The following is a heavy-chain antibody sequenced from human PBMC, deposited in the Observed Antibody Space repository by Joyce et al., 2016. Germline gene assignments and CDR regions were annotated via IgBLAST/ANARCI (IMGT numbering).Heavy chain of an antibody. Sequence: QVQLVQSGAEVQKPGASVKVSCKASGYTFTGYYMHWVRQAPGQGLEWMGRINHNSGGTNFAQKCQGRVTMTRDTSISTAYMELIRLRSDDTALYYCARVLVGDCSGGSGYFDYWGQGSLVTVSS. CDR3: ARVLVGDCSGGSGYFDY. CDR2: INHNSGGT. CDR1: GYTFTGYY. D-gene: IGHD2-15*01. V-gene: IGHV1-2*06. J-gene: IGHJ4*02.